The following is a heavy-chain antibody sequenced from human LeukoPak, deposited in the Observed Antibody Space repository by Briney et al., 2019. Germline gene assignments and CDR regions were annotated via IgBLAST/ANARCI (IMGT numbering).Heavy chain of an antibody. V-gene: IGHV1-2*02. D-gene: IGHD3-9*01. Sequence: ASVKVSCKASGYTFSGYYMRWVRQAPGQGLEWMGWINPNSGGTNYAQKFQGRVTMTRDTSISTAYMELSRLRSDDTAVYYCARDPSDILTGYYFDYWGQGTLVTVSS. CDR2: INPNSGGT. CDR1: GYTFSGYY. J-gene: IGHJ4*02. CDR3: ARDPSDILTGYYFDY.